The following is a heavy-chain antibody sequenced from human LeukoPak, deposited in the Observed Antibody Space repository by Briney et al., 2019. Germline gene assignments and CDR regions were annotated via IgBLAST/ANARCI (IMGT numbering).Heavy chain of an antibody. J-gene: IGHJ5*02. CDR3: AKDKWSSGWYGWFDP. Sequence: GGSLRLSCAASGFTFSSYAMTWVRLAPGKGLEGVSAISGSGASTYYADSVKGRVTISRYNPKKTVYLQMNSLRAEDTAVYYCAKDKWSSGWYGWFDPWGQGTLVTVSS. CDR1: GFTFSSYA. CDR2: ISGSGAST. V-gene: IGHV3-23*01. D-gene: IGHD6-19*01.